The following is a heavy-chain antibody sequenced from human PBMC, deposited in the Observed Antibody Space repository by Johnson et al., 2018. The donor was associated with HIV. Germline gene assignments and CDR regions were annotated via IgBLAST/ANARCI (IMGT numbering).Heavy chain of an antibody. D-gene: IGHD6-13*01. CDR3: TGSSSDAFDI. Sequence: VQLVESGGGLVQPGGSLRLSCAASVFTFSNAWMSWVRQAPGKGLEWVGRIKSKTDGGTTDYAAPVKGRFTISRDASKNTLYLQMNSLKTEDTAVYYCTGSSSDAFDIWCQGTMVTVSS. J-gene: IGHJ3*02. V-gene: IGHV3-15*01. CDR1: VFTFSNAW. CDR2: IKSKTDGGTT.